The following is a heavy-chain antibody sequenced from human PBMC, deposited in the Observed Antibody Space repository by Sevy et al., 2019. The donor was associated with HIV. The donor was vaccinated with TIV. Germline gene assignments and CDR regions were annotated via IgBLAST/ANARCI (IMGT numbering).Heavy chain of an antibody. CDR3: ARLPPTRAFDI. D-gene: IGHD1-1*01. J-gene: IGHJ3*02. CDR1: GFTFSNYA. CDR2: ISYDVINK. V-gene: IGHV3-30*04. Sequence: GGSLRLSCAASGFTFSNYAMHWVRQTPGKGLEWLAVISYDVINKYYADSVKGRFTISRDNSKNTLYLQMNSLTTEDTAVYYCARLPPTRAFDIWGKGTLVTVSS.